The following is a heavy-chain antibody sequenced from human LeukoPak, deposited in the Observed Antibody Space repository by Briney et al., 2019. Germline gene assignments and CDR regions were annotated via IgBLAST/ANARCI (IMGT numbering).Heavy chain of an antibody. V-gene: IGHV1-46*01. Sequence: ASVKVSCKASGGTFSSYTISWVRQAPGRGLEWMGIINPSGGSTSYAQKFQGRVTMTRDTSTSTVYMELSSLRSEDTAVYYCARGDSGSYDYWGQGTLVTVSS. CDR3: ARGDSGSYDY. D-gene: IGHD1-26*01. CDR2: INPSGGST. J-gene: IGHJ4*02. CDR1: GGTFSSYT.